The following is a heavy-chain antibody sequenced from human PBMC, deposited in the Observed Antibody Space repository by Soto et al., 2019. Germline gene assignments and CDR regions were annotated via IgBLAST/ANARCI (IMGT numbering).Heavy chain of an antibody. D-gene: IGHD4-17*01. CDR2: MNANSPNT. CDR1: GYTFTSYD. Sequence: ASVNVSCKASGYTFTSYDITWVPKATGQGLEWMGWMNANSPNTGYAQKFQGRVTMTRNTSISTAYMELSSLRSEDTAVYYCARGDEIYGDYNYWGQGTLVTVSS. CDR3: ARGDEIYGDYNY. J-gene: IGHJ4*02. V-gene: IGHV1-8*01.